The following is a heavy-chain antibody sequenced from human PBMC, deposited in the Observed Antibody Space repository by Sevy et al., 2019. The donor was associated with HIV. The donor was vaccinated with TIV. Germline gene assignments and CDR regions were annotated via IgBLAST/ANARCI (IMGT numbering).Heavy chain of an antibody. CDR3: ALERLSSAVAEYFHN. D-gene: IGHD1-1*01. V-gene: IGHV3-30*14. J-gene: IGHJ1*01. CDR1: GFTFNFFS. Sequence: GGSLRLSCAASGFTFNFFSMHWVRQAPGKGLEWVATISFDGSNEHYADSVKGRFTISSYNSKNSLFLQMNSLRAADSAVYYCALERLSSAVAEYFHNWGQGTLVTVSS. CDR2: ISFDGSNE.